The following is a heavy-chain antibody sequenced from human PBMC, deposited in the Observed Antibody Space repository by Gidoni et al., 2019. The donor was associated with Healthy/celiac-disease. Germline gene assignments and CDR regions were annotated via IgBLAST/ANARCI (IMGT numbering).Heavy chain of an antibody. CDR3: AKDRIAARPSDLNWFDP. CDR1: GFTFSSYA. J-gene: IGHJ5*02. Sequence: EVQLLESGGGLVQPGGSLRLSCAASGFTFSSYAMSWVRQAPGKGLEWVSAISGSGGSTYYADSVKGRFTISRDNSKNTLYLQMNSLRAEDTAVYYCAKDRIAARPSDLNWFDPWGQGTLVTVSS. D-gene: IGHD6-6*01. CDR2: ISGSGGST. V-gene: IGHV3-23*01.